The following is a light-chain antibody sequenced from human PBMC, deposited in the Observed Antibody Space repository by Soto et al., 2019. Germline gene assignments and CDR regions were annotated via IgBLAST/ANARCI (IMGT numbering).Light chain of an antibody. V-gene: IGKV3-15*01. Sequence: EIVMTQSPATLSVSPGERATLSCRASHSVRDDLAWYLQKPGQSPRLLIFGASIRATGIPARFSGSGSGTEFTLTISSLQSEDFAVYYCQQYNKWPPITFGQGTRLEIK. CDR1: HSVRDD. J-gene: IGKJ5*01. CDR3: QQYNKWPPIT. CDR2: GAS.